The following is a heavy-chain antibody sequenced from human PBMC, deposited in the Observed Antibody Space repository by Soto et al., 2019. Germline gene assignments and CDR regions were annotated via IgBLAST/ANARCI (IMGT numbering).Heavy chain of an antibody. J-gene: IGHJ4*02. D-gene: IGHD3-22*01. Sequence: GESLKSSGNGSGYSFSIFWIGWVLQMPGKGLEWMGAIYPADSDTRYSPSFEGQVTISADKSFSTVYLQWSSLKASDTAMYYCARLGYDSSEYPFDYWGQGTLVTVSS. CDR1: GYSFSIFW. V-gene: IGHV5-51*01. CDR3: ARLGYDSSEYPFDY. CDR2: IYPADSDT.